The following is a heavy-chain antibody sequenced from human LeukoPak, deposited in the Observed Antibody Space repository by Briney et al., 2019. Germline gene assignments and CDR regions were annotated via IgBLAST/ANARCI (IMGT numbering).Heavy chain of an antibody. V-gene: IGHV4-59*08. CDR2: VYYSGST. Sequence: SETLSLTCTVSGGSISSYYWSWIRQPPGKGLEWIGYVYYSGSTNYNPSLKSRVTISVDTSKNQFSLKLSSVTAADTAVYYCARATPGLDFDYWGQGTLVTVSS. CDR1: GGSISSYY. J-gene: IGHJ4*02. CDR3: ARATPGLDFDY. D-gene: IGHD4-23*01.